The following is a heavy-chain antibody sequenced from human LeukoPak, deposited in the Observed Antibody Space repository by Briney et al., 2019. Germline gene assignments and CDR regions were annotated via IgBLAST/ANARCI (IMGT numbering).Heavy chain of an antibody. CDR2: ISSNGGST. Sequence: GGSLRLSCEASGFTFSSYAMHWVRQAPGKGLEYVSAISSNGGSTYYANSVKGRFTISRDNSKNTLYLQMGSLRAEDMAVYYCARDMGATYFDYWGQGTLVTVSS. CDR3: ARDMGATYFDY. CDR1: GFTFSSYA. D-gene: IGHD1-26*01. V-gene: IGHV3-64*01. J-gene: IGHJ4*02.